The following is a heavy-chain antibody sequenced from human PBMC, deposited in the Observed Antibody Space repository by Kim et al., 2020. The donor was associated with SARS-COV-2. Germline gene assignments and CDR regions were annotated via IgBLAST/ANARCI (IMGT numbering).Heavy chain of an antibody. CDR3: ARDSGWFAAGLYVLRFLDPGREYYFDY. V-gene: IGHV4-39*07. J-gene: IGHJ4*02. D-gene: IGHD3-3*01. CDR1: GGSISSSSYY. Sequence: SETLSLTCTVSGGSISSSSYYWGWIRQPPGKGLEWIGSIYYSGSTYYNPSLKSRVTISVDTSKNQFSLKLSSVTAADTAVYYCARDSGWFAAGLYVLRFLDPGREYYFDYWGQGTLVTVSS. CDR2: IYYSGST.